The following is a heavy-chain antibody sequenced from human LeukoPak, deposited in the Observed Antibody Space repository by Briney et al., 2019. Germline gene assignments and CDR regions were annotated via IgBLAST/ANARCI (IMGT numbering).Heavy chain of an antibody. Sequence: GASVKVSCKASGYTFTSYDINWVRQATGQGLEWMGWMNPNSGNTGYAQKFQGRVTMTRNTSISTAYMELSSLRSEDTAVYYCAKDQWLATYYFDYWGQGTLVTVSS. CDR3: AKDQWLATYYFDY. J-gene: IGHJ4*02. CDR1: GYTFTSYD. D-gene: IGHD6-19*01. CDR2: MNPNSGNT. V-gene: IGHV1-8*01.